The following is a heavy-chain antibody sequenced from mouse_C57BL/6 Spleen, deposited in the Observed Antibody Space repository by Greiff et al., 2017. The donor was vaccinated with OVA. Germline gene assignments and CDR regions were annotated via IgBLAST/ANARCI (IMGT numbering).Heavy chain of an antibody. V-gene: IGHV1-53*01. CDR2: INTSNGGT. Sequence: QVQLQQPGPELVKPGASVKLSCQASGYTFTSYWMHWVKQRPGQGLAWIGNINTSNGGTNYNEKFKSKATLTVDKSSSTAYMQLSSLTSEDSAVYYCARTGTDAMDYWGQGTSVTVSS. D-gene: IGHD4-1*01. CDR1: GYTFTSYW. CDR3: ARTGTDAMDY. J-gene: IGHJ4*01.